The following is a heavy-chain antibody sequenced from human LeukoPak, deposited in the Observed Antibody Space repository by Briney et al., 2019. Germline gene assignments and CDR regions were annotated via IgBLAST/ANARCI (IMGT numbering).Heavy chain of an antibody. V-gene: IGHV4-39*07. J-gene: IGHJ5*02. Sequence: SETLSLTCTVSGGSISSSSYYWGWIRQPPGKGLEWIGSIYYSGSTYYNPSLKSRVTISVDTSKNQFSLKLSSVTAADTAVYYCASHYDFWSGYYSLGSAGRREDWFDPWGQGTLVTVSS. CDR2: IYYSGST. D-gene: IGHD3-3*01. CDR3: ASHYDFWSGYYSLGSAGRREDWFDP. CDR1: GGSISSSSYY.